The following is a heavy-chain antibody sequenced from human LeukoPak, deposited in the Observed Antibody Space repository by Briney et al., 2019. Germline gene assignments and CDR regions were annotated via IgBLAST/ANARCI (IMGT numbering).Heavy chain of an antibody. J-gene: IGHJ5*02. CDR3: TREDEVGTTFAWFDP. Sequence: KTSQTLSLTCAISGDSVSSNSAAWNWIRRSPSRGLEWLGRAYYRSKWYYDFAVSVKSRITINPDTSKNQLSLQLKSVTPVDTAVYYCTREDEVGTTFAWFDPWGQGTLVTVSS. CDR1: GDSVSSNSAA. V-gene: IGHV6-1*01. D-gene: IGHD1-26*01. CDR2: AYYRSKWYY.